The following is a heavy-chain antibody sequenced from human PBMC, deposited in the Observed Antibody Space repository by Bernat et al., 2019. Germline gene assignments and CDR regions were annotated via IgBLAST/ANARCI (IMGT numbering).Heavy chain of an antibody. CDR1: GFSFSSYA. Sequence: EVQLLESGGGLVQPGGSLRLSCAASGFSFSSYAMSWVRQAPGKGLEWVSGITGSGTLTYDADSVKGRFTISRDNSKNTLYLQMNSLRAEDTAVYYCARGTSTSAPYMDVWGKGTTVTVSS. CDR3: ARGTSTSAPYMDV. J-gene: IGHJ6*03. CDR2: ITGSGTLT. V-gene: IGHV3-23*01.